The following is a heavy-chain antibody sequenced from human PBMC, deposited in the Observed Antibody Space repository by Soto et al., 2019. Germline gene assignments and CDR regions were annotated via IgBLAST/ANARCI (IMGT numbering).Heavy chain of an antibody. V-gene: IGHV4-31*03. CDR3: ARSFFGVVTFVFDY. CDR2: INHSGST. J-gene: IGHJ4*02. Sequence: SETLSLTCTVSGGSISSGGYYWSWIRQHPGKGLEWIGEINHSGSTNYNPSLKSRVTISVDTSKNQFSLKLSSVTAADTAVYYCARSFFGVVTFVFDYWGQGTLVTVSS. CDR1: GGSISSGGYY. D-gene: IGHD3-3*01.